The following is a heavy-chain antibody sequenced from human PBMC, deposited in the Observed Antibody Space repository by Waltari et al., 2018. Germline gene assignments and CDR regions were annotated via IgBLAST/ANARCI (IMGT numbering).Heavy chain of an antibody. D-gene: IGHD5-18*01. Sequence: EVQLVESGGGLIQHGGSLRLSCEAYGLTVSRNYMSWVRQAPGEGLEWLSAIYSGGNTFYADSVKGRFNISIDNSKNTLYLQMNSLRVDDTAVYYCARDDSYGQFMRFDFWGQGTVVTVSS. CDR2: IYSGGNT. J-gene: IGHJ4*02. V-gene: IGHV3-53*01. CDR3: ARDDSYGQFMRFDF. CDR1: GLTVSRNY.